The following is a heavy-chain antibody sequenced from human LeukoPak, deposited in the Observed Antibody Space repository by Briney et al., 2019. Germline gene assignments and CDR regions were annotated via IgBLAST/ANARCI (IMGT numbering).Heavy chain of an antibody. CDR1: GFTFSSYW. Sequence: PGXXLRLSCAASGFTFSSYWMSWVRQAPGKGLEWVANMKYDGSEKYYVDSVKGGFTISRDNAKNSLYLQMNSLRAEDTAVYYCARDIEAAGLFLDYWGQGTLVTVSS. V-gene: IGHV3-7*01. J-gene: IGHJ4*02. CDR2: MKYDGSEK. D-gene: IGHD6-13*01. CDR3: ARDIEAAGLFLDY.